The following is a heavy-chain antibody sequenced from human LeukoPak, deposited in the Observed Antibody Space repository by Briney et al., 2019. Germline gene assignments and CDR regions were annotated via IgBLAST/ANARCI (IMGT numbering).Heavy chain of an antibody. J-gene: IGHJ6*03. CDR3: ARDLLASEAYYYYYMDV. CDR2: INPNSGGT. D-gene: IGHD3-10*01. V-gene: IGHV1-2*02. Sequence: ASVKVSCKASGYTFTGYYMQWVRQAPGQGLEWMGWINPNSGGTKYAPKFQGRVTMTRDTSSSTAYMELSSLRSDDTAVYYCARDLLASEAYYYYYMDVWGKGTTVTVS. CDR1: GYTFTGYY.